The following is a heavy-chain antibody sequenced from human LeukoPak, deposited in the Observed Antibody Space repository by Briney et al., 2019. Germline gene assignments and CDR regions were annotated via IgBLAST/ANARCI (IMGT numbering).Heavy chain of an antibody. CDR1: GFTFSTYN. CDR2: ISSSSGTI. Sequence: AGTLRLSCAASGFTFSTYNMNWVRQAPGKGLEWVSYISSSSGTIYYADSVQGRFTISRDNAKNSLYLQMNSLRAEDTAVYYCARRLTASGKHYFDYWGQGTLVTVSS. D-gene: IGHD6-13*01. CDR3: ARRLTASGKHYFDY. J-gene: IGHJ4*02. V-gene: IGHV3-48*01.